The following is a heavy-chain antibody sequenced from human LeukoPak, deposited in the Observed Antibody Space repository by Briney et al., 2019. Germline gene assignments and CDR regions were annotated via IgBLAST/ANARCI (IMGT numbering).Heavy chain of an antibody. CDR2: INPNSGGT. V-gene: IGHV1-2*02. CDR1: GYTFTGYY. CDR3: ARTNYSDTSGYYNDNWFFDL. Sequence: ASVKVSCKASGYTFTGYYMHWVRQAPGQGLEWMGWINPNSGGTNYAQKFQGRVTMTRDTSISTAYMELSRLRSDDTAVYYCARTNYSDTSGYYNDNWFFDLWGRGTLVTVSS. D-gene: IGHD3-22*01. J-gene: IGHJ2*01.